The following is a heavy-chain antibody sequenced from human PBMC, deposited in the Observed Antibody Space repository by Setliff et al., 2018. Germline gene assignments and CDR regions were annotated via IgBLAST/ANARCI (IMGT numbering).Heavy chain of an antibody. V-gene: IGHV1-69*04. CDR2: FIPVLGKP. CDR3: ATELRSPSWHFDL. CDR1: GATLSGVV. J-gene: IGHJ4*02. Sequence: SVKVSCKASGATLSGVVFSWVRQAPGHGLEWMGRFIPVLGKPNYAPRFQGRLTITVDTSTGTSYMDLRSLRSDDTAIYYCATELRSPSWHFDLWGQGSLVTVSS.